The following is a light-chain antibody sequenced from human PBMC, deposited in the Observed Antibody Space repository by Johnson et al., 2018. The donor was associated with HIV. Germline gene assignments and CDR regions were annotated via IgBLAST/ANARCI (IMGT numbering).Light chain of an antibody. Sequence: HSVLTQPPSVSAAPGQKVTISCSGSSSNIGNNYVSWYQQLPGTAPKLLIYDNNKRPSGIPDRFSGSKSGTSATLGITGLQTGAEADYYCGTWDSRLRTGLFGTGTKVT. CDR1: SSNIGNNY. V-gene: IGLV1-51*01. CDR3: GTWDSRLRTGL. CDR2: DNN. J-gene: IGLJ1*01.